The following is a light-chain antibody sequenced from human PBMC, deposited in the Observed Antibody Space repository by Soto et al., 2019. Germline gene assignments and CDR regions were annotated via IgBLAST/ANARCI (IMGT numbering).Light chain of an antibody. CDR2: GAS. CDR3: QKYKSAPMT. J-gene: IGKJ1*01. CDR1: QDISNS. Sequence: DIHMTQSPSSLSASVGDRVTITCRASQDISNSLAWYQQKPGEVPKLLISGASTLQSGVPSRFSGSGSGTDFTLTISSLQPEDIATYYCQKYKSAPMTFGQGTKVDIK. V-gene: IGKV1-27*01.